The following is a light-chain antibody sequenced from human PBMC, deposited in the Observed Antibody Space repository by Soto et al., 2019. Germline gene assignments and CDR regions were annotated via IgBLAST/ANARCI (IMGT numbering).Light chain of an antibody. CDR2: WAS. CDR1: QSVLYSPNNKNY. Sequence: VMTQSPDSLAVPLGERATSNCKSSQSVLYSPNNKNYLAWYQQKPGQPPKLLIYWASTRESGVPDRFSGSGSGTDFTLTISSLQADDVAVYFCQQYSVTPLTFGPGTKVDIK. J-gene: IGKJ3*01. CDR3: QQYSVTPLT. V-gene: IGKV4-1*01.